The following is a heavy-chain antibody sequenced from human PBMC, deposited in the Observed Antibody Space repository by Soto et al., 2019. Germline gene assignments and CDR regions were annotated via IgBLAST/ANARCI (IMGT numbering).Heavy chain of an antibody. J-gene: IGHJ5*02. CDR3: ATLPPRVVASLLPIPT. CDR2: IYHSGNT. V-gene: IGHV4-4*02. CDR1: GGSISSSNW. Sequence: VQLRQSGPGLVKPSVTLSLTCAVPGGSISSSNWRTWVRHAPGKGLAWGGEIYHSGNTYYNPSPKGRVTGTVDKSNNQFTLKLNSVTAADTAVYYCATLPPRVVASLLPIPTWGQGTLGTVSS. D-gene: IGHD1-26*01.